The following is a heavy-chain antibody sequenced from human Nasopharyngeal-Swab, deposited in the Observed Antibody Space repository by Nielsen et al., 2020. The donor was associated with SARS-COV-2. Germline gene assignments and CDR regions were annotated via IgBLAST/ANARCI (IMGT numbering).Heavy chain of an antibody. D-gene: IGHD2-8*02. CDR3: ARDPPSIELMVYGKVGWFDP. CDR2: INHSGST. V-gene: IGHV4-34*01. Sequence: WIRQPPGKGLEWIAEINHSGSTNYNPSLKSRVTIPVDMSNNQFSLYLSSVTAADTAVYYCARDPPSIELMVYGKVGWFDPWGQGTLVTVSS. J-gene: IGHJ5*02.